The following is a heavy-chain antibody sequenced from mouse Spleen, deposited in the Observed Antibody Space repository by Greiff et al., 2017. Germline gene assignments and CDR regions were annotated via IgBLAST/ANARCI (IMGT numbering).Heavy chain of an antibody. CDR3: ARGDSSGYAYYFDY. Sequence: VQLQQSGPELVKPGASVKIPCKASGYTFTDYNMDWVKQSHGKSLEWIGDINPNNGGTIYNQKFKGKATLTVDKSSSTAYMELRSLTSEDTAVYYCARGDSSGYAYYFDYWGQGTTLTVSS. D-gene: IGHD3-2*01. CDR2: INPNNGGT. CDR1: GYTFTDYN. J-gene: IGHJ2*01. V-gene: IGHV1-18*01.